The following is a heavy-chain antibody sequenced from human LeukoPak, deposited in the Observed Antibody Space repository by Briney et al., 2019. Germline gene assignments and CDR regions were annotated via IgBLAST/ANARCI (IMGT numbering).Heavy chain of an antibody. V-gene: IGHV4-59*11. D-gene: IGHD6-6*01. CDR1: GGSISSHY. Sequence: SETLSLTCTVSGGSISSHYWSWIRQPPGKGLEWIGYIYYSGSTNYNPSLKSRVTISMGTSENQFSLKLSSVTAADTAVYYCARGAAPHYSDYWGQGTLVTVSS. CDR2: IYYSGST. J-gene: IGHJ4*02. CDR3: ARGAAPHYSDY.